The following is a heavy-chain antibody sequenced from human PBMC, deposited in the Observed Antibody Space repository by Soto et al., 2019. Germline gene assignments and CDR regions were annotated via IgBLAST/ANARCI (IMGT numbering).Heavy chain of an antibody. CDR3: AKNSGWFNT. J-gene: IGHJ5*02. CDR2: IDGSGGTT. D-gene: IGHD3-10*01. CDR1: GFPFSSTD. Sequence: LRLSCAASGFPFSSTDMTWVRQAPGNGLDWVSTIDGSGGTTYYADSVKGRFTISRDNSMNTVYLQMNSLRADDTALYDCAKNSGWFNTWGRGPLVTVSS. V-gene: IGHV3-23*01.